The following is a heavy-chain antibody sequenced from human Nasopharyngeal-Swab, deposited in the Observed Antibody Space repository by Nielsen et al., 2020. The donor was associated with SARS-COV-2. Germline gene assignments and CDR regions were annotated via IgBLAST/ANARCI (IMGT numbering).Heavy chain of an antibody. CDR3: ARDLWRRAARDYYYYGMDV. J-gene: IGHJ6*02. CDR2: IIPIFGTA. CDR1: GGTFSSYA. Sequence: SVKVSCKASGGTFSSYAISWERQAPGQGLEWMGGIIPIFGTANYAQKFQGRVTITADESTSTAYMELSSLRSEDTAVYYCARDLWRRAARDYYYYGMDVWGQGTTVTVSS. V-gene: IGHV1-69*13. D-gene: IGHD3-3*01.